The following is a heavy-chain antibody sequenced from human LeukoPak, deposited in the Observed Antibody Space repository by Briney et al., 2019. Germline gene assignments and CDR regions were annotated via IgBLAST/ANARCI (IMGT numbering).Heavy chain of an antibody. D-gene: IGHD3-16*01. Sequence: PGGSLRLSCKASGFTLSNYGRPWVRQAPGKRLEWVAFISYDETNNNYADSVEGRFTISRDSSPNSLYLQMNSLRAEDTAKYYCAKARWSLDGGEAFDFWGQGTLVTVSS. J-gene: IGHJ4*02. CDR3: AKARWSLDGGEAFDF. CDR2: ISYDETNN. V-gene: IGHV3-30*18. CDR1: GFTLSNYG.